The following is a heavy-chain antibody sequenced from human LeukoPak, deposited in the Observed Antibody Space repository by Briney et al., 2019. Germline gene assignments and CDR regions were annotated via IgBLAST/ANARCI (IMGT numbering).Heavy chain of an antibody. V-gene: IGHV3-48*01. CDR1: GFTFSTHT. Sequence: GGSLRLSCAASGFTFSTHTMAWVRQAPGKGLEWLSYISGSSNVIYYADSVKGRFTISRDNAKDSLYLQTNSLKAEDTAVYYCARGLYYMDVWGKGTTVTVSS. CDR2: ISGSSNVI. CDR3: ARGLYYMDV. J-gene: IGHJ6*03.